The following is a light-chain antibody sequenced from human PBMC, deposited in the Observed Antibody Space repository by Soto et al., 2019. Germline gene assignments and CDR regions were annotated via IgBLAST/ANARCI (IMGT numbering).Light chain of an antibody. CDR1: QGIAPY. V-gene: IGKV1-27*01. CDR3: QQYNSAPLP. CDR2: ATS. Sequence: DVQMTQSPSSLSAFVGDRVTITCRASQGIAPYLAWFQQKPGKVPKLLIYATSTLQSGGPSRFSGSGSGTDFTLTVPSLQPEDVGTYYCQQYNSAPLPFGRRTKVDI. J-gene: IGKJ4*01.